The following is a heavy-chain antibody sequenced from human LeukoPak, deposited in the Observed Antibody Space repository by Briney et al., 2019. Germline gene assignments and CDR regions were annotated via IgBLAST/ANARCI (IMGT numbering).Heavy chain of an antibody. CDR1: GFTFSSYG. Sequence: PGRSLRLSCAASGFTFSSYGMHWVRQAPGKGLEWVAVIWYDGSNKYYADSVKGRFTISRDNSKNTLYLQMNSLRAEDTAVYYCARDSGGTSAFDYWGQGTLVTVSS. D-gene: IGHD1-1*01. J-gene: IGHJ4*02. CDR2: IWYDGSNK. V-gene: IGHV3-33*01. CDR3: ARDSGGTSAFDY.